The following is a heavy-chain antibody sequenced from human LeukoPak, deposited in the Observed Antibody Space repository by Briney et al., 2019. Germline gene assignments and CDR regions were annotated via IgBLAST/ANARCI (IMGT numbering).Heavy chain of an antibody. J-gene: IGHJ6*03. D-gene: IGHD3-16*01. Sequence: ASVKVSCKASGYTFTMYYIHWVRQAPGQGLEWMAMINPSDGATTSAQKFQGRVTMTRDMSTTTVYMDLSSLSSEDTAVYFCAREQGGGMSGSVGGLFASYYTYYYMDVWGRGTTVTVSS. V-gene: IGHV1-46*01. CDR1: GYTFTMYY. CDR2: INPSDGAT. CDR3: AREQGGGMSGSVGGLFASYYTYYYMDV.